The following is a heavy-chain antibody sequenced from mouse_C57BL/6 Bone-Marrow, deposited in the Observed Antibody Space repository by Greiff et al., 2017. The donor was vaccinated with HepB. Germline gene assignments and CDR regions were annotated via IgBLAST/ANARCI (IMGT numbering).Heavy chain of an antibody. CDR1: GYTFTSYD. V-gene: IGHV1-85*01. CDR2: IYPRDGST. CDR3: ASSVYYPWFAY. J-gene: IGHJ3*01. D-gene: IGHD2-1*01. Sequence: QVQLKESGPELVKPGASVKLSCKASGYTFTSYDINWVKQRPGQGLEWIGWIYPRDGSTKYNEKFKGKATLTVDTSSSTAYMELHSLTSEDSAVYFCASSVYYPWFAYWGQGTLVTVSA.